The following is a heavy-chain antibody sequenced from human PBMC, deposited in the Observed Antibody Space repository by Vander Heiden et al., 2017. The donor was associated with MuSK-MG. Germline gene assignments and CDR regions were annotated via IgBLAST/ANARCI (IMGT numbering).Heavy chain of an antibody. V-gene: IGHV4-39*01. CDR2: VYYTGST. D-gene: IGHD6-19*01. J-gene: IGHJ4*02. Sequence: QQQLQESGPGLVRPSETLSLICTVSDGSISSSSYYWGWLRQPPGRGLEWIGSVYYTGSTYHKPSLKSRVTMSADTSKNQFSLNLTSVTAADTAVYYCARQVFSLFNSGWYYFDYWGRGTLVTVSS. CDR1: DGSISSSSYY. CDR3: ARQVFSLFNSGWYYFDY.